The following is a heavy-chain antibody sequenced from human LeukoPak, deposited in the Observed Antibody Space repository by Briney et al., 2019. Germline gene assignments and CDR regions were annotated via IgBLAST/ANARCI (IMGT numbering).Heavy chain of an antibody. CDR1: GFTLSNYA. J-gene: IGHJ3*01. Sequence: SGGSLRLSCVASGFTLSNYAMSWVRQAPGKGLEWVGRIKSKTDGGTRDYAAPVKGRFTISTDDSRNTMYLQMNSLTSEDAAVYYCTTDSGRGYNYRGSNIFDVWGQGTMVIVSS. CDR3: TTDSGRGYNYRGSNIFDV. CDR2: IKSKTDGGTR. D-gene: IGHD5-18*01. V-gene: IGHV3-15*01.